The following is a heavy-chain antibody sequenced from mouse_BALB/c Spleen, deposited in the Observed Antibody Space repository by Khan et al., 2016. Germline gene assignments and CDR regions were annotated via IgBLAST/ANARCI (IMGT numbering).Heavy chain of an antibody. D-gene: IGHD2-3*01. Sequence: QIQLVQSGPELKKPGETVKISCKASGYTFTNYGMNWVKQAPGKGLKWMGWINTYTGEPTYAADFKGRFAFSLETSASTAYLQINNLKNEDTTTYFCASIDDCYYVGLYYAMDYWGQGTSVTVSS. J-gene: IGHJ4*01. CDR2: INTYTGEP. CDR3: ASIDDCYYVGLYYAMDY. CDR1: GYTFTNYG. V-gene: IGHV9-3-1*01.